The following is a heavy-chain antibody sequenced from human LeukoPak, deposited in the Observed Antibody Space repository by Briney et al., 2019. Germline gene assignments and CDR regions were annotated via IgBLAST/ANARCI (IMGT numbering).Heavy chain of an antibody. V-gene: IGHV3-23*01. CDR3: AREPPSTTHHTYYFDY. CDR2: ISGSGSNT. Sequence: PGGSLRLSCAASGFTFSTYAMRWVRQAPGKGLEWVSSISGSGSNTYYAESVKGRFTISRDNAKNSLYLQMNSLRAEDTAVYYCAREPPSTTHHTYYFDYWGQGTLVTVSS. J-gene: IGHJ4*02. CDR1: GFTFSTYA. D-gene: IGHD1-26*01.